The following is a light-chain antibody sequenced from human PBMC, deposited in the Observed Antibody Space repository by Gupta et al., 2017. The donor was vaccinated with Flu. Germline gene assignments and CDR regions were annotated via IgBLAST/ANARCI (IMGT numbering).Light chain of an antibody. CDR3: SSYTSSSTLV. V-gene: IGLV2-14*01. CDR2: EVT. Sequence: QSALTQPASVSGSPGQSITISCTGTSSDIGGYNYVSWYQQHPGKAPKLMMYEVTNRPSGVSNRFAGSKSGTSASMTISGLQADDDAYYYCSSYTSSSTLVFGGGTKLTVL. CDR1: SSDIGGYNY. J-gene: IGLJ3*02.